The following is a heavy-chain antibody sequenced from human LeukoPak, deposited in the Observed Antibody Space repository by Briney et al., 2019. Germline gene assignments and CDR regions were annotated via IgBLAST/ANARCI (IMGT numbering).Heavy chain of an antibody. V-gene: IGHV2-5*02. J-gene: IGHJ4*02. D-gene: IGHD6-19*01. CDR3: AHRRPGHLTGWGNSYFDN. CDR2: IYWDGDK. Sequence: SGPTLVIPTQTLTLTCTFSGFSLYSSGVGVGWIRQPPGRALEWLAVIYWDGDKRYNPSLRSRLTMSKDASRNQVFLVVANMDPVDTATYYCAHRRPGHLTGWGNSYFDNWGPGTLVTVSS. CDR1: GFSLYSSGVG.